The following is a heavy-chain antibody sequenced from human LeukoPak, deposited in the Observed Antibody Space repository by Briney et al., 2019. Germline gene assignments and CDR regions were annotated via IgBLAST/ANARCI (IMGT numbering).Heavy chain of an antibody. V-gene: IGHV4-59*12. CDR3: ARGRGQYYFDY. CDR1: GGSISSYY. Sequence: SETLSLTCTVSGGSISSYYWSWIRQPPGKGLEWIGYIYYSGSTNYNPSLKRRVTISEDTFKNQFSLRLSSVTAADTAVYYCARGRGQYYFDYWGQGTLVTVSS. CDR2: IYYSGST. J-gene: IGHJ4*02.